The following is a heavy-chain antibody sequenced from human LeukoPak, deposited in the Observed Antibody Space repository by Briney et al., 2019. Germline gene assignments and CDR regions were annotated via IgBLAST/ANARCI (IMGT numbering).Heavy chain of an antibody. CDR3: ARARPGIAVAGTRPGYFDY. Sequence: SETLSLTCAVYGGSFSGYYWSWIRQPPGKGLEWIGEINHSGSTNYNPSLKSRVTISVDTPKNQFSLKLSSVTAADTAVYYCARARPGIAVAGTRPGYFDYWGQGTLVTVSS. CDR1: GGSFSGYY. CDR2: INHSGST. J-gene: IGHJ4*02. V-gene: IGHV4-34*01. D-gene: IGHD6-19*01.